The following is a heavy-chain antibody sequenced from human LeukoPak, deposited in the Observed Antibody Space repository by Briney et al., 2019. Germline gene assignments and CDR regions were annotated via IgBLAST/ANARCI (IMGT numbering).Heavy chain of an antibody. Sequence: GGSLRLPCAASGFTFSSYSMTWVRQAPGKGLEWVSSMSSGSRYIYYADSVRGRFTISRDNAKNSLYLLMNSLRVEDTAVYYCARDRPTGASRLFVVQWGQGTLVTVSS. V-gene: IGHV3-21*01. CDR1: GFTFSSYS. D-gene: IGHD3-3*01. J-gene: IGHJ4*02. CDR2: MSSGSRYI. CDR3: ARDRPTGASRLFVVQ.